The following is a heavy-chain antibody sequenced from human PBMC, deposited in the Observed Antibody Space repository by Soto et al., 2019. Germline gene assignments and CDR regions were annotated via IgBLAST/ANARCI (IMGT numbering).Heavy chain of an antibody. D-gene: IGHD1-26*01. J-gene: IGHJ4*02. CDR1: GFTFSSYG. CDR3: AKDIHSGSNHLGADY. Sequence: QVQVVESGGGVVQSGRSLRLSCAASGFTFSSYGTHWVRQAPVKELEWVAVISNDGNDKYYIDSVKGRFTISRDNSKNTLYLQMNTLSTEDTALYYCAKDIHSGSNHLGADYWGQGTLVTVSS. CDR2: ISNDGNDK. V-gene: IGHV3-30*18.